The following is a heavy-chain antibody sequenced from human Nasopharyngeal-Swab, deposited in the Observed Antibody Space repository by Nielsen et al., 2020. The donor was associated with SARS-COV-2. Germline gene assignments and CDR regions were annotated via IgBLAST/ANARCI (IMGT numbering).Heavy chain of an antibody. D-gene: IGHD2-2*01. Sequence: GGSLRLSCAASGFTFSDYYMSWIRQAPGKGLEWVSYISSSSSYTNYADSVKGRFTISRDNAKNSLYLQMNSLRAEDTAVYYCARDSPVYCSSTSCYLDWGQGTLVTVSS. J-gene: IGHJ4*02. CDR1: GFTFSDYY. CDR2: ISSSSSYT. CDR3: ARDSPVYCSSTSCYLD. V-gene: IGHV3-11*06.